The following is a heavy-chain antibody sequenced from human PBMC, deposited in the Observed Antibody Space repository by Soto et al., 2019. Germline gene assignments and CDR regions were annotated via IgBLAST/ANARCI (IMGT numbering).Heavy chain of an antibody. Sequence: LRLSCAASGFNFSSYAMHWVRQAPGKGLEWVAVISYDGGKKYYADSLKGRFTISRDNSKNTLYVEMNSLSAEDTAVYYCAREGQPAAGTTPHNWGQGTLVTVSS. CDR2: ISYDGGKK. CDR1: GFNFSSYA. D-gene: IGHD6-13*01. V-gene: IGHV3-30*04. J-gene: IGHJ4*02. CDR3: AREGQPAAGTTPHN.